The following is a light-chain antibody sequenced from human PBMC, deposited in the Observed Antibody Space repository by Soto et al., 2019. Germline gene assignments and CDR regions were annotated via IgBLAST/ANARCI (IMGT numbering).Light chain of an antibody. CDR1: QGISSY. V-gene: IGKV1-8*01. Sequence: AIRMTQSPSSFSASTGDRVTITCRASQGISSYLAWYQQKPGKAPKLLIYAASTLQSGVPSRFSGSGSGTDITLTISCLQSEDFATYYCQQYYSYPFTFGPGTKVDI. CDR2: AAS. J-gene: IGKJ3*01. CDR3: QQYYSYPFT.